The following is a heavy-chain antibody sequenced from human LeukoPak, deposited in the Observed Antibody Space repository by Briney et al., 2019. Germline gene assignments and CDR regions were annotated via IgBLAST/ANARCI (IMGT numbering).Heavy chain of an antibody. V-gene: IGHV3-11*04. CDR3: ASGSYGSGFYYFYYMDV. Sequence: GGSLRLSCAASGITFSDHYMSWIRQAPGKGLEWLSYISSGGDSIYYADSVKGRFTISRDNAKNSVSLQMNSLRAEDTAVHYCASGSYGSGFYYFYYMDVWGKGTTVTVSS. CDR1: GITFSDHY. CDR2: ISSGGDSI. J-gene: IGHJ6*03. D-gene: IGHD3-10*01.